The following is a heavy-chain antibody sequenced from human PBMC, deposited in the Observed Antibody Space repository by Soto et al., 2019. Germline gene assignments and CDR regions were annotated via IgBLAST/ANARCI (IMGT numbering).Heavy chain of an antibody. CDR3: ARHERPLAAAGTGYYYYYGMDV. CDR2: IDPSDSYT. D-gene: IGHD6-13*01. J-gene: IGHJ6*02. Sequence: GESLKISCKGSGYSFTSYWISWVRQMPGKGLEWMGRIDPSDSYTNYSPSFQGHVTISADKSISTAYLQWSSLKASDTAMYYCARHERPLAAAGTGYYYYYGMDVWGQGTTVTVSS. V-gene: IGHV5-10-1*01. CDR1: GYSFTSYW.